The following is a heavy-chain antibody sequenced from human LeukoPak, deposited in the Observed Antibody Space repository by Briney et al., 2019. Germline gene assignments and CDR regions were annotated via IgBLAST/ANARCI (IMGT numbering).Heavy chain of an antibody. V-gene: IGHV1-18*01. D-gene: IGHD2-15*01. CDR2: ISAYNGNT. CDR1: GYTFTSYG. CDR3: ARDFFHGHCGGLSCFLLDY. Sequence: VASVKVSCKASGYTFTSYGISWVRQAPGQGLEWMGWISAYNGNTNYAQKLQGRVTMTTDTSTSTAYMKLRSLRSDDTAVYYCARDFFHGHCGGLSCFLLDYWGQGSLVTVSS. J-gene: IGHJ4*02.